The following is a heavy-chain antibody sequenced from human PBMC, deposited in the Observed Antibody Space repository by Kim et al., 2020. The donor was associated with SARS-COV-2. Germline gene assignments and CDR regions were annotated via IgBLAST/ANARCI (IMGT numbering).Heavy chain of an antibody. CDR1: GFTFTSSA. V-gene: IGHV1-58*02. CDR3: AATRGATTGFDY. D-gene: IGHD1-26*01. J-gene: IGHJ4*02. Sequence: ASVKVSCKASGFTFTSSAMQWVRQARGQRLEWIGWIVVGSGNTNYAQKFQERVTITRDMSTSTAYMELSSLRSEDTAVYYCAATRGATTGFDYWGQGTLVTVSS. CDR2: IVVGSGNT.